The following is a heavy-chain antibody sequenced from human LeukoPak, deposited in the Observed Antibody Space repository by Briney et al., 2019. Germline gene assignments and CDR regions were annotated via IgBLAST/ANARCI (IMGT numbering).Heavy chain of an antibody. Sequence: GGSLRLSCTASGFTFGDYAMSWIRQAPGKGLEWVGFIRSKAYGETADYAASVKGKFTISRDDSKAIAYLQMNSLKTEDTAVYHCTRDRGAYNLYDYWGQGTLVTVSS. J-gene: IGHJ4*02. CDR3: TRDRGAYNLYDY. V-gene: IGHV3-49*03. D-gene: IGHD1-1*01. CDR1: GFTFGDYA. CDR2: IRSKAYGETA.